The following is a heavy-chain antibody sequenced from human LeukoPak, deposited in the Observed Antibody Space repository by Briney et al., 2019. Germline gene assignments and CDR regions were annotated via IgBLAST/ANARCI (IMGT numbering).Heavy chain of an antibody. CDR1: GFTFSDHY. J-gene: IGHJ4*02. CDR2: IRNKANSHTT. V-gene: IGHV3-72*01. CDR3: VTVSSFDY. Sequence: PGGSLRLSCAASGFTFSDHYMYWVRQAPGKGLEWVGRIRNKANSHTTEYAASVKDRFTISRDDSKNSLYLQMNSLKTEDTAVYYCVTVSSFDYWGQGTLVTVSS.